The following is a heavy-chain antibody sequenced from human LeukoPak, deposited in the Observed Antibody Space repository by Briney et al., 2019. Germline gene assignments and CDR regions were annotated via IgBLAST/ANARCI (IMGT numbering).Heavy chain of an antibody. J-gene: IGHJ4*02. CDR1: GYTFSSYY. Sequence: VASVKVSCKASGYTFSSYYISWVRQAPGQGLEWMGWLNTYNHNTNYAQKFQGRVAMTTDTSTSTAYMELRSLRSDDTAVYYCARDRCSSTSCYLLAPLGNSPDSFDIWGQGTLVTVSS. D-gene: IGHD2-2*01. CDR3: ARDRCSSTSCYLLAPLGNSPDSFDI. CDR2: LNTYNHNT. V-gene: IGHV1-18*01.